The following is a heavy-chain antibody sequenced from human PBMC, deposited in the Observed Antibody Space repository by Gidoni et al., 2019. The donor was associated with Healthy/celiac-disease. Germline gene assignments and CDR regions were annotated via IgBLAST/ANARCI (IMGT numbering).Heavy chain of an antibody. J-gene: IGHJ4*02. CDR3: ARGRSSLDYVWGSYRYTYFDC. Sequence: QVQLQQWGAGLLKPSETLSLTCAVYGGSFSGYSWRWIRQPPGKGLEWIGEINHSGSTNYNPSLKSRVTISVDTSKNQFSLKLSSVTAADTAVYYCARGRSSLDYVWGSYRYTYFDCWGQGTLVTVSS. CDR2: INHSGST. D-gene: IGHD3-16*02. V-gene: IGHV4-34*01. CDR1: GGSFSGYS.